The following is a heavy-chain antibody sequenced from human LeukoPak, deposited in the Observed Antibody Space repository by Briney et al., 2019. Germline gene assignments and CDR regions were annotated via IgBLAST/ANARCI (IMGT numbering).Heavy chain of an antibody. Sequence: SDTLSLTCAVSGYSISSSNWWGWIRQPPGKGLEWIGYIYYSGSTYYNPSLKSRVTMSVDTSKNQFSLKLSSVTAVDTAVYYCARTSITGATDFDYWGQGTLVTVSS. J-gene: IGHJ4*02. CDR3: ARTSITGATDFDY. D-gene: IGHD1-7*01. CDR1: GYSISSSNW. V-gene: IGHV4-28*01. CDR2: IYYSGST.